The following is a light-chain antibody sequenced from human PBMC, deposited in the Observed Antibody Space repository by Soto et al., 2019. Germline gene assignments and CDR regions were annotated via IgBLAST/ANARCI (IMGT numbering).Light chain of an antibody. CDR2: AAS. CDR1: QDIRKY. J-gene: IGKJ2*01. CDR3: QTYDSVPYT. Sequence: DIQMTQSPSSLSASVGDRVTITCRASQDIRKYLAWYQQKPGKVPKLLIYAASTLQSGVPSRFSGSGSGTDFTLTISSLQPEDVATYYCQTYDSVPYTFGQGTKLEIK. V-gene: IGKV1-27*01.